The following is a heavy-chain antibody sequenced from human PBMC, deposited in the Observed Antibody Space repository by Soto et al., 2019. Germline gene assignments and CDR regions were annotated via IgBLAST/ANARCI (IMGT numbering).Heavy chain of an antibody. V-gene: IGHV1-18*01. CDR1: GYTFTSYG. Sequence: GASVKVSCKASGYTFTSYGISWVRQAPGQGLEWMGWISAYNGNTNYAQKLQGRVTMTTDTSTSTAYMELRSLRSDDTAVYYCARDRLVGREWLPRDYYYYGMDVWGQGTTVTVSS. CDR3: ARDRLVGREWLPRDYYYYGMDV. J-gene: IGHJ6*02. D-gene: IGHD3-3*01. CDR2: ISAYNGNT.